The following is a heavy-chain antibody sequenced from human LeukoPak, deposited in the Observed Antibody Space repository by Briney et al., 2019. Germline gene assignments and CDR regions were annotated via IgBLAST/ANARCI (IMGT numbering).Heavy chain of an antibody. J-gene: IGHJ6*02. CDR2: VYYSGST. CDR3: AGVPSDYYFGMDV. Sequence: PGETLSLTCTVSGGSISSYYWSWIRQPPGKGLEWIGYVYYSGSTNYNPSLKSRVTISVDTSKNQFSLKLTSVSAADTAVYYCAGVPSDYYFGMDVWGQGTTVTVSS. V-gene: IGHV4-59*08. D-gene: IGHD2-2*01. CDR1: GGSISSYY.